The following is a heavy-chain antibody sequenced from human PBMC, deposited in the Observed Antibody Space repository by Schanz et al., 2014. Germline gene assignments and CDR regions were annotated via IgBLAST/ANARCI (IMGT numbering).Heavy chain of an antibody. D-gene: IGHD3-16*01. J-gene: IGHJ4*02. CDR1: GGTFSSST. Sequence: QVQLVQSGAEVKKPGSSVKVSCKASGGTFSSSTLTWVRQAPGQGLEWMGRIIPILDKTNYAQKFQGRVTMTADKSTSAVNMELSSLRSEDTAVYYCTKGRTFGRWGQGTLVTVSS. V-gene: IGHV1-69*08. CDR3: TKGRTFGR. CDR2: IIPILDKT.